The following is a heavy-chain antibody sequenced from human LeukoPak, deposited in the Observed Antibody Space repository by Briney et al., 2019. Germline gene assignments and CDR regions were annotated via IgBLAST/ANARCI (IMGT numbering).Heavy chain of an antibody. D-gene: IGHD6-19*01. CDR2: ISGSGGST. CDR3: AKSMGGNSARSAVAGLFDY. CDR1: GFTFSSYA. Sequence: PGGSLRLSCAASGFTFSSYAMSWVRQAPGKGLEWVSAISGSGGSTYYADSVKGRFTISRDNSKNTLYLQMNSLRAEDTAVYYCAKSMGGNSARSAVAGLFDYWGQGTLVTVSS. V-gene: IGHV3-23*01. J-gene: IGHJ4*02.